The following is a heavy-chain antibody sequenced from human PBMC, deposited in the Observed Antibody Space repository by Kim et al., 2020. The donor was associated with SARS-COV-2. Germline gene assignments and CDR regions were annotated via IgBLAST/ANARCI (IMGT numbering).Heavy chain of an antibody. V-gene: IGHV3-30*01. CDR3: ARDVYDYVWGSYRRDY. Sequence: DSVQGRFSISRDNSKHTLYLQMNSLSGEDTAVYYCARDVYDYVWGSYRRDYWGQGTLVTVSS. J-gene: IGHJ4*02. D-gene: IGHD3-16*02.